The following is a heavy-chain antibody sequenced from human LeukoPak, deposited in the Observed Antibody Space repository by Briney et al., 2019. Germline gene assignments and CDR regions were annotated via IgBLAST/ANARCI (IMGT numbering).Heavy chain of an antibody. CDR3: ARRGDSSGWSRNYYFDY. V-gene: IGHV4-59*08. Sequence: SETLSLTCTVSGGSISSYYWSRIRRPPGKGLEWIGYIYYSGSTNYNPSLKSRVTISVDTSKNQFSLKLSSVTAADTAVYYCARRGDSSGWSRNYYFDYWGQGTLVTVSS. CDR2: IYYSGST. J-gene: IGHJ4*02. D-gene: IGHD6-19*01. CDR1: GGSISSYY.